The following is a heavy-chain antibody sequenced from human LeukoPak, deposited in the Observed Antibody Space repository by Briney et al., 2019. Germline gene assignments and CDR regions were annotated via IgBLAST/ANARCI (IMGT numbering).Heavy chain of an antibody. CDR1: GYSISRGYS. D-gene: IGHD3-22*01. Sequence: PSETLSLTCTVSGYSISRGYSWGWIRQPPGKGLEWIGNIYHSGSTNYSPSLKSRVTILVDTSKNQFSLKLSSVTAADTAVYYCARDRRFNYYDLSPPQHWGQGTLVTVSS. CDR2: IYHSGST. V-gene: IGHV4-38-2*02. CDR3: ARDRRFNYYDLSPPQH. J-gene: IGHJ1*01.